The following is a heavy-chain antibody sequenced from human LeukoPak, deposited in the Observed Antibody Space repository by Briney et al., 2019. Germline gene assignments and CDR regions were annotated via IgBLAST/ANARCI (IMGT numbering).Heavy chain of an antibody. V-gene: IGHV3-21*01. CDR3: ARDLRAGIAAPAAFDI. D-gene: IGHD6-13*01. Sequence: SGGSLRLSCAASGFTFSSYSMNWVRQAPGKGLEWVSSISSSSSYIYYADSVKGRFTISRDNAKNSLYLQMNSLRAEDTAVYYCARDLRAGIAAPAAFDIWGQGTMVTVSS. CDR1: GFTFSSYS. J-gene: IGHJ3*02. CDR2: ISSSSSYI.